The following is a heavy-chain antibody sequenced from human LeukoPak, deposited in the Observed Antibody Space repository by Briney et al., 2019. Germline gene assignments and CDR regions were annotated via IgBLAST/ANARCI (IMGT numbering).Heavy chain of an antibody. CDR2: INPSGGST. CDR3: ATVDTSGSYYSSSFDY. J-gene: IGHJ4*02. CDR1: GYTFTSYY. Sequence: ASVKVSCTASGYTFTSYYMHWVRQAPGQGLEWMGIINPSGGSTSYAQKFQGRVTMTRDTSTSTVYMELSSLRSEDTAVYYCATVDTSGSYYSSSFDYWGQGTLVTVSS. D-gene: IGHD1-26*01. V-gene: IGHV1-46*01.